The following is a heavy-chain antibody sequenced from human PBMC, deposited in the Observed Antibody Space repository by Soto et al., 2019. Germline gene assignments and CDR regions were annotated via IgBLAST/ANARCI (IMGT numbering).Heavy chain of an antibody. Sequence: QTLSLTCAISGDSVSSNSAAWNWIRQSPSRGLEWLGRTYYRSKWYNDYAVSVKSRITINPDTSKNQFSLQLNSVTPEDTAVYYCARVESIAVAATDAFDIWGQGTMVTVSS. CDR1: GDSVSSNSAA. CDR3: ARVESIAVAATDAFDI. J-gene: IGHJ3*02. CDR2: TYYRSKWYN. D-gene: IGHD6-19*01. V-gene: IGHV6-1*01.